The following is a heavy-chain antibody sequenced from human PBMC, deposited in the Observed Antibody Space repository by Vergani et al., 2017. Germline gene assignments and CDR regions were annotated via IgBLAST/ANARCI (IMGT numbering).Heavy chain of an antibody. CDR2: ISGDGGST. V-gene: IGHV3-43*02. Sequence: EVQLVESGGGVVQPGGSLRLSCAASGFTFDDYAMHWVRQAPGKGLEWVSLISGDGGSTYYADSVKGRFTISRDNSKNSLYLQMNSLRTEDTALYYCAKYPGYCSSTSCYTGVDYWGQGTLVTVSS. D-gene: IGHD2-2*02. J-gene: IGHJ4*02. CDR3: AKYPGYCSSTSCYTGVDY. CDR1: GFTFDDYA.